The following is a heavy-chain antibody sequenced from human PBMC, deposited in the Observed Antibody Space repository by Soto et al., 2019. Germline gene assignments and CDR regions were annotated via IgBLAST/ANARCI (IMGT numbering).Heavy chain of an antibody. CDR3: ARVLRDYVSNSWEQGPFDY. CDR2: ISAYNGNT. J-gene: IGHJ4*02. Sequence: GASVKVSCKASGYTFTSYGISWVRQAPGQGLEWMGWISAYNGNTNYAQKLQGRVTMTTDTSTSTAYMELRSLRSDDTAVYYCARVLRDYVSNSWEQGPFDYWGQGTLVTVSS. D-gene: IGHD4-17*01. CDR1: GYTFTSYG. V-gene: IGHV1-18*04.